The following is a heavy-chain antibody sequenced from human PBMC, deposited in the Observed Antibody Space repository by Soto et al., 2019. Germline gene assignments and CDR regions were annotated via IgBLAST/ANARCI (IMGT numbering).Heavy chain of an antibody. Sequence: QVQLQESGPGLVKPSQTLSLTCSVSGDSISRIDYYWTWIRQHPEKGLEWIGNIYFRGNTYYSPALESRLTISVVTSKNKSSLKLTSVTAADTAVYYCAREGGSYDSGGYLIRGAFDMWGQGTMVTVSS. CDR2: IYFRGNT. J-gene: IGHJ3*02. CDR3: AREGGSYDSGGYLIRGAFDM. CDR1: GDSISRIDYY. D-gene: IGHD3-22*01. V-gene: IGHV4-31*03.